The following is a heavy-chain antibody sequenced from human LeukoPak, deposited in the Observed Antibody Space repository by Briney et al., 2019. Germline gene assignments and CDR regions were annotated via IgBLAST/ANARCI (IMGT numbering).Heavy chain of an antibody. Sequence: GGSLRLSCAASGFIFSSYGMSWVRQAPGKGLEWVAGISGGGSSKYYADSVKGRFTISRDNSKNTLYLQMNSLRADDPAVYYCATGRTGYSFDYSGQGTLVTVSS. CDR3: ATGRTGYSFDY. J-gene: IGHJ4*02. V-gene: IGHV3-23*01. D-gene: IGHD1-1*01. CDR2: ISGGGSSK. CDR1: GFIFSSYG.